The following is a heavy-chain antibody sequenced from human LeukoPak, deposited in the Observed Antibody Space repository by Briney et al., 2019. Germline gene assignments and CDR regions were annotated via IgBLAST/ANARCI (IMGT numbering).Heavy chain of an antibody. J-gene: IGHJ4*02. CDR1: GYTFTSYA. D-gene: IGHD6-19*01. CDR3: ARFHQQWLVLGY. Sequence: ASVKVSCKASGYTFTSYAMHWVRQAPGQRLEWMGWINAGNGNTKYSQKFQGRVTITRDTSASTAYMELSSLRSEDTAVYYCARFHQQWLVLGYWGQGTLVTVSS. V-gene: IGHV1-3*01. CDR2: INAGNGNT.